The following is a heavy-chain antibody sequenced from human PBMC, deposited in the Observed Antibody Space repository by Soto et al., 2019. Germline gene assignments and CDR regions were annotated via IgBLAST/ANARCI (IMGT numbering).Heavy chain of an antibody. CDR2: IGTAGDP. CDR1: GFILSGYD. CDR3: ARAGYDSSGYYFYAMDV. V-gene: IGHV3-13*05. D-gene: IGHD3-22*01. Sequence: EEQLVESGGGWVQPGGSLRLSCVASGFILSGYDMHWVRQATGEGLEWVSAIGTAGDPYYSGSVKGRFTISRGNAENSVYLQMNSLRAGDTAVYYCARAGYDSSGYYFYAMDVWGPGTTVTVSS. J-gene: IGHJ6*02.